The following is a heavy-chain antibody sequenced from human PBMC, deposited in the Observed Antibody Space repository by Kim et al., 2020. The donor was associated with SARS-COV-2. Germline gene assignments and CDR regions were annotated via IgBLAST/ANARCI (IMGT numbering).Heavy chain of an antibody. CDR2: ISGYNGDT. Sequence: ASVKVSCKASGYTFISYGISWVRQAPGQGLEWLGWISGYNGDTKYAQKMQGRVTLTTDTSTNTAYMELRSLISDDTAVFYCARAVGGYYASGGYDIDYWGQGALVTVSS. CDR1: GYTFISYG. V-gene: IGHV1-18*04. J-gene: IGHJ4*02. CDR3: ARAVGGYYASGGYDIDY. D-gene: IGHD3-10*01.